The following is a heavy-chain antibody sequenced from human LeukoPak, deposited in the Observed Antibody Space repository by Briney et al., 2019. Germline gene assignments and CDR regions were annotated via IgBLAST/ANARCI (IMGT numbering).Heavy chain of an antibody. V-gene: IGHV1-46*01. D-gene: IGHD3-3*01. CDR1: GYTFTSYY. CDR3: ARVRGTRTIFGVVTNWFDP. CDR2: IIPSGGST. J-gene: IGHJ5*02. Sequence: ASVKVSCKASGYTFTSYYMHWVRQAPGQGLEWMGIIIPSGGSTSYAQKFQGRVTMTRDTSTSTVYMELSSLRSEDTAVYYCARVRGTRTIFGVVTNWFDPWGQGTLVTVSS.